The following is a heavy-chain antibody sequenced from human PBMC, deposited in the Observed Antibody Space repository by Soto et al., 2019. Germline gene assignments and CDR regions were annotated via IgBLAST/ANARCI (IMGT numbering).Heavy chain of an antibody. Sequence: QVQLVESGGGVVQPGRSLRLSCTASGFTLSDYGMHWVRQAPGKGLEWVAVIWHDGGEKYYADSVTGRFTISRDNSKNTVHLQLDSLGTEDTALYYCARDPGRDSPIDYWGQGTLVTVSS. CDR2: IWHDGGEK. D-gene: IGHD3-22*01. CDR3: ARDPGRDSPIDY. CDR1: GFTLSDYG. V-gene: IGHV3-33*01. J-gene: IGHJ4*02.